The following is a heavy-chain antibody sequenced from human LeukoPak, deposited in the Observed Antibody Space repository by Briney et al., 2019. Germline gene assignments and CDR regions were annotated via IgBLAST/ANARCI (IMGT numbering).Heavy chain of an antibody. CDR1: GFSVSNNY. CDR3: AKDSIAVAVAP. D-gene: IGHD6-19*01. J-gene: IGHJ3*01. CDR2: ISSSSTI. V-gene: IGHV3-69-1*01. Sequence: PGGSLRLPCAASGFSVSNNYMSWVRQAPGKGLEWVSYISSSSTIYYADSVKGRFTISRDNSKNTLYLQMNSLRAEDTAVYYCAKDSIAVAVAPWGQGTMVTVSS.